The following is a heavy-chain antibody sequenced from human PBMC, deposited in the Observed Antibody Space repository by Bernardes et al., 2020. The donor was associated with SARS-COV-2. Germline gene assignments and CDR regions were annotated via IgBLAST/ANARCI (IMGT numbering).Heavy chain of an antibody. D-gene: IGHD1-26*01. CDR3: AQTIVGGTNWYFDH. V-gene: IGHV2-70*04. CDR1: GFSLSTSGMS. Sequence: SGPTLAKPTQPLTLTCTSSGFSLSTSGMSVSWIRQPSGKALEWLARIDWDDDKFYTTSLKTRLTISKDTTKNQVVLTMTNMDPVDTATYYCAQTIVGGTNWYFDHWRRGTLVTVSS. J-gene: IGHJ2*01. CDR2: IDWDDDK.